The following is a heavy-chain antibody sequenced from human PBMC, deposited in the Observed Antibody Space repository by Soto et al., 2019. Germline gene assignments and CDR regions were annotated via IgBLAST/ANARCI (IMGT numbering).Heavy chain of an antibody. Sequence: GGSLRLSCAASGFTFSSYSMNWVRQAPGKGLEWVSSISSSSSYIYYADSVKGRFTISRDNAKNSLYLQMNSLRAEDTAVYYCARDLTMVRGVIIRKYYFDDWGQGTLVTVSS. V-gene: IGHV3-21*01. J-gene: IGHJ4*02. CDR3: ARDLTMVRGVIIRKYYFDD. CDR1: GFTFSSYS. CDR2: ISSSSSYI. D-gene: IGHD3-10*01.